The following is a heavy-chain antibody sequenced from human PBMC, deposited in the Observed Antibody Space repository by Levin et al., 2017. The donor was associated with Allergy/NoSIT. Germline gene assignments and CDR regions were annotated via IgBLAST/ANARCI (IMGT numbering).Heavy chain of an antibody. J-gene: IGHJ3*02. CDR2: ISWNSGSI. Sequence: GGSLRLSCAASGFTFDDYAMHWVRQAPGKGLEWVSGISWNSGSIGYADSVKGRFTISRDNAKNSLYLQMNSLRAEDTALYYCANLHFWELERRARTEDDAFDIWGQGTMVTVSS. V-gene: IGHV3-9*01. CDR3: ANLHFWELERRARTEDDAFDI. CDR1: GFTFDDYA. D-gene: IGHD1-1*01.